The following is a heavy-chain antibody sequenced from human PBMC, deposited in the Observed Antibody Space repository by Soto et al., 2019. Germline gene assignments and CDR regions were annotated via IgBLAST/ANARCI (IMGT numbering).Heavy chain of an antibody. CDR3: ARVGPWVPYYYDSSPYTFENWFDP. CDR1: GGSITDYS. D-gene: IGHD3-22*01. CDR2: IFSSGST. J-gene: IGHJ5*02. V-gene: IGHV4-4*07. Sequence: PSETLSLTCTVSGGSITDYSWVWIRQPAGKGLEWIGRIFSSGSTNYNPSLNSRVTLSIDMTNNHVSLILNSVTAADTAVYYCARVGPWVPYYYDSSPYTFENWFDPWGQGTLVTASS.